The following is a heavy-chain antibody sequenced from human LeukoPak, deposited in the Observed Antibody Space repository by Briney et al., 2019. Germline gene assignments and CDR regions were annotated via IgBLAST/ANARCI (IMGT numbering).Heavy chain of an antibody. D-gene: IGHD5-18*01. Sequence: GGSLRLSCAASGFTFSSYEMNWVRQAPGKGLEWISYISSSGDTTYYADPVKGRFTFSRDNAKKSLSLQMSSLRAEDTAVYYCGKHSTIWGQGNLGNVFS. J-gene: IGHJ4*02. CDR3: GKHSTI. CDR1: GFTFSSYE. CDR2: ISSSGDTT. V-gene: IGHV3-48*03.